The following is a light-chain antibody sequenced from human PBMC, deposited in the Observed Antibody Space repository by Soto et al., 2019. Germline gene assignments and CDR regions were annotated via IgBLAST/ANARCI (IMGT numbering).Light chain of an antibody. CDR3: QQGDSTPYT. J-gene: IGKJ2*01. V-gene: IGKV1-39*01. CDR2: IAS. Sequence: QMTQSPSSLSPSVGDRVTITCRASQSISSHLNWYQQKPGTAPKLLIYIASSLQSGVPSRFTVSGSGTDFTLTISSLQPEDFAIYYCQQGDSTPYTVGQGTKLEIK. CDR1: QSISSH.